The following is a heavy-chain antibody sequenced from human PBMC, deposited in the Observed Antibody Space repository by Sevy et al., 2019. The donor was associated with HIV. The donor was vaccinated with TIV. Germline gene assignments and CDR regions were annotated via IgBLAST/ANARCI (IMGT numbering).Heavy chain of an antibody. D-gene: IGHD1-7*01. CDR3: TTDWASGTTWVRAFDL. Sequence: GGSLRLSCAASGFPLSDAWMNWVRQAPGKGLEWVGLIKNENEGGTTDYAVPVKGRFTISRDDSKNTLFLQMSSLKTEDTAIYYCTTDWASGTTWVRAFDLWGQGTMVSVSS. CDR1: GFPLSDAW. CDR2: IKNENEGGTT. V-gene: IGHV3-15*01. J-gene: IGHJ3*01.